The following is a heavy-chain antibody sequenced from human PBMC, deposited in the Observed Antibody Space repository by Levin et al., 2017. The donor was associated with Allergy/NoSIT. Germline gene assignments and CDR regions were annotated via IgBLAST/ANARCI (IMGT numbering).Heavy chain of an antibody. CDR2: INPNSGGT. V-gene: IGHV1-2*02. Sequence: ASVKVSCKASGYTFTGYYMHWVRQAPGQGLEWMGWINPNSGGTNYAQKFQGRVTMTRDTSISTAYMELSRLRSDDTAVYYCARDMATRPTGYYWGQGTLVTVSS. CDR1: GYTFTGYY. J-gene: IGHJ4*02. D-gene: IGHD5-24*01. CDR3: ARDMATRPTGYY.